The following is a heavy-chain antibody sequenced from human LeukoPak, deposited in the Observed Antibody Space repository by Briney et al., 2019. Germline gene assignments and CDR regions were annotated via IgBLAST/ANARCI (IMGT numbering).Heavy chain of an antibody. J-gene: IGHJ3*02. CDR2: ISYDGSNK. Sequence: AGGSLRLSCAVSGFTVGASYMSWVRQAPGKGLEWVAVISYDGSNKYYADSVKGRFTISRDNSKNTLYLQMNSLRAEDTAVYYCARDSGLMVYASRSFAFDIWGQGTMVTVSS. V-gene: IGHV3-30*03. CDR1: GFTVGASY. D-gene: IGHD2-8*01. CDR3: ARDSGLMVYASRSFAFDI.